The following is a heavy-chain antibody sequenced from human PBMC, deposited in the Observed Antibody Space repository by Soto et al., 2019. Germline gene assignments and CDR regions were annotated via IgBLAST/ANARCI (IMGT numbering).Heavy chain of an antibody. CDR2: IYHSGST. V-gene: IGHV4-4*02. D-gene: IGHD1-7*01. J-gene: IGHJ6*03. CDR3: AREITGTTSGVDYYYYSMDV. Sequence: PSETLSLTCAVSSGSISSSNWWSWVRQPPGKGLEWIGEIYHSGSTNYNPSLKSRVTISVDKSKNQFSLKLSSVTAADTAVYYCAREITGTTSGVDYYYYSMDVWGTGTTVTLSS. CDR1: SGSISSSNW.